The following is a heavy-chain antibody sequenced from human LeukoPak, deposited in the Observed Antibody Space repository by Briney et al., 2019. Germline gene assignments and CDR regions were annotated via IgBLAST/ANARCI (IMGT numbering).Heavy chain of an antibody. V-gene: IGHV4-31*03. J-gene: IGHJ3*02. D-gene: IGHD1-26*01. CDR1: GGSISSGGYY. CDR3: ARDSGGSYYSAFDI. Sequence: PPQTLSLTCTVSGGSISSGGYYWRWIRQHPGKGLERIGYIHYSGSTYYNPSLKSRVTISVDTSKNQFSLKLSSVTAADTAVYYCARDSGGSYYSAFDIWGQGTMVTVSS. CDR2: IHYSGST.